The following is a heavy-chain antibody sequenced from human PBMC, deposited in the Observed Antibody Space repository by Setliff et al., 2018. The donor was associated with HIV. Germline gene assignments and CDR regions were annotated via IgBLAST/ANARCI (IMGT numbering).Heavy chain of an antibody. J-gene: IGHJ4*02. CDR2: ISRDGNTI. V-gene: IGHV3-11*04. CDR1: GFTFSDYY. D-gene: IGHD3-22*01. Sequence: GGSLRLSCAASGFTFSDYYMSWLRQAPGKGLEWVSYISRDGNTIYYADSVRGRFTVSRDNAKNSLWLQLDSLKVEDTALYFCVRSLSGNSSTYYWAFDFWGQGAPVTVSS. CDR3: VRSLSGNSSTYYWAFDF.